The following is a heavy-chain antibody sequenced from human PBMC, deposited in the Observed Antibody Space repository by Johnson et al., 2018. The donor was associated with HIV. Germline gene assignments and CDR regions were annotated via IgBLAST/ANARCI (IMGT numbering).Heavy chain of an antibody. V-gene: IGHV3-30-3*01. CDR2: ISYDGSNK. CDR3: ARSQVAATSEGAFDI. Sequence: QVHLVESGEGVVQPGRSLRLSCAASGFTFSSYAMHWVHQAPGKGLEWVAVISYDGSNKYYADSVKGRFTISRDNSKNTLYLQMNSLRAEDTAVYYCARSQVAATSEGAFDIWGQGTMVTVSS. J-gene: IGHJ3*02. D-gene: IGHD2-15*01. CDR1: GFTFSSYA.